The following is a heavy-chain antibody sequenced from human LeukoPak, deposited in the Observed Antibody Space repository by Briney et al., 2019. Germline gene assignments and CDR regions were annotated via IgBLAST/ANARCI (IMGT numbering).Heavy chain of an antibody. CDR1: GFTFSSYA. V-gene: IGHV3-30-3*01. Sequence: HPGRSLRLSCAASGFTFSSYAMHWVRQAPGKGLEWVAVISYDGSNKYYADSVKGRFTISRDNSKNTLYLQMNSLRVEDTAAYYCAKVRAPSGWFNSDYWGQGTLVTVSS. D-gene: IGHD6-19*01. CDR2: ISYDGSNK. J-gene: IGHJ4*02. CDR3: AKVRAPSGWFNSDY.